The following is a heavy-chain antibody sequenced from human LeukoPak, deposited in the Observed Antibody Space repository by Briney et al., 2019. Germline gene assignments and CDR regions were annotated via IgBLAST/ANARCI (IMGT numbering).Heavy chain of an antibody. CDR1: GGSISSGGYY. CDR2: IYYSGST. V-gene: IGHV4-31*03. Sequence: SETLSLTRTVSGGSISSGGYYWSWIRQHPGKGLEWIGYIYYSGSTYYNPSLKSRVTISVDTSKNQFSLKLSSVTAADAAVYYCARAPWGDSEKFDYWGQGTLVTVSS. CDR3: ARAPWGDSEKFDY. D-gene: IGHD2-21*02. J-gene: IGHJ4*02.